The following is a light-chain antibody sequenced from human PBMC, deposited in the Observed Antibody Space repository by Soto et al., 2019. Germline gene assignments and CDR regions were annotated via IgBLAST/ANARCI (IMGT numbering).Light chain of an antibody. V-gene: IGKV3D-15*01. Sequence: EIVMTQSPATLSVSPGERATLSCRANQSISSNLAWYQQKPGQPPRLLIYDASTRATGIPARFSGSQSGTEFTLTISSLLSEDFAVYSCQQYNNWPLTFGGGTKVDIK. CDR1: QSISSN. CDR3: QQYNNWPLT. CDR2: DAS. J-gene: IGKJ4*01.